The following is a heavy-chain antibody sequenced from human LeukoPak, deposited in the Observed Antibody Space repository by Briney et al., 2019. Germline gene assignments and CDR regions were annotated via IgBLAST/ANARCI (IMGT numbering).Heavy chain of an antibody. Sequence: SETLSLTCTVSGGSISSSYWSWIRQSPGEGLGWIGYIYGSGSTNYNPSLKSRVTISVDTSKNLFSLKLSSVTAADTAVYYCARLQYTGSYYPDYWGQGILVTVSS. J-gene: IGHJ4*02. CDR1: GGSISSSY. V-gene: IGHV4-59*08. D-gene: IGHD1-26*01. CDR2: IYGSGST. CDR3: ARLQYTGSYYPDY.